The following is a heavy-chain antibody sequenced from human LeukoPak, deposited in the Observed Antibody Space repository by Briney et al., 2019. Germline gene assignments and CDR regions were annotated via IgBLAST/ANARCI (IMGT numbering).Heavy chain of an antibody. CDR1: GGSIFSYY. D-gene: IGHD3-22*01. CDR2: IYSNGIT. CDR3: ARRAYYDSSGYYPTSGYFDL. V-gene: IGHV4-4*08. J-gene: IGHJ2*01. Sequence: YPSETLSLTCTVSGGSIFSYYWIWIRQPPGKGLEWIGYIYSNGITNYSPSLRSRGTISIATSKNQFSLRLRSVTAADTAIYYCARRAYYDSSGYYPTSGYFDLWGRGTLVTVS.